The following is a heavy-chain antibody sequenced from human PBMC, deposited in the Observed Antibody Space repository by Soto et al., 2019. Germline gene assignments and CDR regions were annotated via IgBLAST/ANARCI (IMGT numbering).Heavy chain of an antibody. J-gene: IGHJ4*02. CDR2: INSDGSST. V-gene: IGHV3-74*01. CDR1: GFTFSSYW. CDR3: ARDGYCSSTSCYPTPHDY. D-gene: IGHD2-2*03. Sequence: GGSLRLSCAASGFTFSSYWMHWVRQAPGKGLVWVSRINSDGSSTSYADSVKGRFTISRDNAKNTLYLQMNSLRAEDTAVYYCARDGYCSSTSCYPTPHDYWGQGTLVTVSS.